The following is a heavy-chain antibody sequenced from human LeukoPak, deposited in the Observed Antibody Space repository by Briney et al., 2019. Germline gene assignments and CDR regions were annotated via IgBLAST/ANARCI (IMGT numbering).Heavy chain of an antibody. CDR2: IYYSGST. Sequence: SETLSLTCTVSGGSISSYYWNWIRQPPGKGLEWIEYIYYSGSTNYNPSLKSRVTISVDTSKNQFSLKLSSVTAADTAVYYCARALYSSSWYNYWGQGTLVTVSS. V-gene: IGHV4-59*01. D-gene: IGHD6-13*01. CDR3: ARALYSSSWYNY. J-gene: IGHJ4*02. CDR1: GGSISSYY.